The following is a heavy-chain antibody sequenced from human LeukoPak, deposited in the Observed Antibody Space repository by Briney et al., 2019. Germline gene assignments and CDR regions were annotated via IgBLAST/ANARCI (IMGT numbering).Heavy chain of an antibody. CDR1: GYTFTSYD. D-gene: IGHD6-13*01. J-gene: IGHJ3*02. CDR3: ARVPRGSSWSRDAFDI. V-gene: IGHV1-8*01. Sequence: GAXVKVSCKASGYTFTSYDINWVRQAPGQGVEWMGWMNPNRGNTVYAQKFQGRVTMNRNTDIRKAYMEVSSLRAEDTAVYYCARVPRGSSWSRDAFDIWGQGTMVTVSS. CDR2: MNPNRGNT.